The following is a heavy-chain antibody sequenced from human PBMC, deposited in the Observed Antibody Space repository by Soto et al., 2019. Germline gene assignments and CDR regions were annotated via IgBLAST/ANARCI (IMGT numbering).Heavy chain of an antibody. D-gene: IGHD1-7*01. J-gene: IGHJ3*02. CDR1: GRAISSCD. CDR2: IYTSGSI. V-gene: IGHV4-4*07. CDR3: ARVGKLEIQGGAFDI. Sequence: PSEIRSLTFTVPGRAISSCDWSWIRQPAVKGMGAIGRIYTSGSINHNPSLKSRVTMSVDTSKNQFSLKLSSVTAADTAVYYCARVGKLEIQGGAFDIWGQGTMVTVSS.